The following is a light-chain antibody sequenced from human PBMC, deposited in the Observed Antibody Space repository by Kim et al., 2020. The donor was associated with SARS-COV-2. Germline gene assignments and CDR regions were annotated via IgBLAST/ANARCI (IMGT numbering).Light chain of an antibody. CDR1: QGIRNE. Sequence: AIQMTQSPSSLSASVGDRVTITCRASQGIRNELGWYQQKPGKAPKLLIYATSTLERGVPSRFSGSGSGTDFTLTISSLQPEDFATYYCLQDYHYPRMFGRGTKVDIK. J-gene: IGKJ1*01. V-gene: IGKV1-6*01. CDR2: ATS. CDR3: LQDYHYPRM.